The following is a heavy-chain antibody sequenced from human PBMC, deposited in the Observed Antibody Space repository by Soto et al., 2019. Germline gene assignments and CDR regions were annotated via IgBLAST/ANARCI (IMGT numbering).Heavy chain of an antibody. D-gene: IGHD6-25*01. V-gene: IGHV4-31*03. CDR1: GGSISSVGRY. J-gene: IGHJ6*02. Sequence: SGSLCLTCSVSGGSISSVGRYWTGSRQQPGKGLEWIGYIYYSGSTDYTPSLKSRVTISVDRSKNQFSLNLSSVTAADTAIYYCARESGGYDSSTRYGLDVWGQGTTVT. CDR2: IYYSGST. CDR3: ARESGGYDSSTRYGLDV.